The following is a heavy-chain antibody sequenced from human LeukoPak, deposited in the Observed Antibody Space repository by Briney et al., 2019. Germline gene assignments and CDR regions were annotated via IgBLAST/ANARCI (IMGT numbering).Heavy chain of an antibody. V-gene: IGHV3-7*01. CDR2: IMQDGSEK. D-gene: IGHD3-10*01. CDR1: AFTVSTYW. J-gene: IGHJ4*02. Sequence: GGSLRLSCAASAFTVSTYWMTWVRQAPGKGLEWEANIMQDGSEKNYVDSVKGRFTISRDNAKNSLYLQMNSLRAEDTAVYYCARDNYGSGSYYTYFDYWGQGTLVTVSS. CDR3: ARDNYGSGSYYTYFDY.